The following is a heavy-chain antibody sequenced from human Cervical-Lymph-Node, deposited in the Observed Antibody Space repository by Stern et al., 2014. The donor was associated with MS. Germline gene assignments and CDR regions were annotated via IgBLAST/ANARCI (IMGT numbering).Heavy chain of an antibody. CDR3: ARVRNYDILNL. CDR2: ISTYNGNT. Sequence: QVQLVQSGAEVKKPGASVKGSCKASGYTFTTSGISWVRQAPGQGLEWMGWISTYNGNTNYAQKLRDRVTMTTDTSTNTAYMELRSLRSDDTAVYYCARVRNYDILNLWGQGTLVTVSS. D-gene: IGHD3-9*01. J-gene: IGHJ5*02. CDR1: GYTFTTSG. V-gene: IGHV1-18*01.